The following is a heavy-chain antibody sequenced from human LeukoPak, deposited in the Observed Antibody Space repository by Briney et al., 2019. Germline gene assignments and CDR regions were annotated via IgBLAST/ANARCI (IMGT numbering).Heavy chain of an antibody. CDR1: GFTFSSYE. CDR2: ISSSGSTI. J-gene: IGHJ5*02. V-gene: IGHV3-48*03. D-gene: IGHD3-9*01. Sequence: PGGSLRLSCAASGFTFSSYEMNWVRQAPGKGLEWVSYISSSGSTIYYADSVKGRFTISRDNAKNSLYLQMNSLRAEDTAVYYCANTGGKYDILTGYSEANWFDPWGQGTLVTVSS. CDR3: ANTGGKYDILTGYSEANWFDP.